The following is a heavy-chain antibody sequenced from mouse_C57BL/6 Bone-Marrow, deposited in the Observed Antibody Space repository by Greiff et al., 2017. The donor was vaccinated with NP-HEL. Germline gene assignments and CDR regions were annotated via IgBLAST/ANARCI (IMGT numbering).Heavy chain of an antibody. Sequence: VQLKESGAELVRPGTSVKVSCKASGYAFTNYLIEWVKQRPGQGLEWIGVINPGSGGTNYNEKFKGKATLTADKSSSTAYMQRSSLTSEDSAVYFCARGGVLRRYFDYWGQGTTLTVSS. J-gene: IGHJ2*01. CDR3: ARGGVLRRYFDY. CDR2: INPGSGGT. CDR1: GYAFTNYL. V-gene: IGHV1-54*01. D-gene: IGHD1-1*01.